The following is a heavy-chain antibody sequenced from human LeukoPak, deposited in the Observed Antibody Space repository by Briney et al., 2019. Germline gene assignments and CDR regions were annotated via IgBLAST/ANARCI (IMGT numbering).Heavy chain of an antibody. D-gene: IGHD5-24*01. Sequence: GGSLRLSCAASGFTFSSYSMNWVRQAPGKGLEWVSSISSSSYIYYADSVKGRFTISRDNAKNSLYLQMNSLRAEDTALYHCARGRDGYSDDAFDIWGQGTMVTVSS. V-gene: IGHV3-21*04. CDR3: ARGRDGYSDDAFDI. J-gene: IGHJ3*02. CDR1: GFTFSSYS. CDR2: ISSSSYI.